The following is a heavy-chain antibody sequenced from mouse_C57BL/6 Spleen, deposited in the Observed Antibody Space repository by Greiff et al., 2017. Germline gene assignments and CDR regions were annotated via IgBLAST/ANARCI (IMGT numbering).Heavy chain of an antibody. Sequence: QFQLQQSGPGLVQPSQSLSITCTVSGFSLTSYGVHWVRQSPGKGLEWLGVIWSGGSTDYNAAFISRLSISKDNSKSQVFFKMNSLQADDTAIYYCARNHITTVGYFDVWGTGTTVTVSS. CDR2: IWSGGST. CDR1: GFSLTSYG. V-gene: IGHV2-2*01. CDR3: ARNHITTVGYFDV. J-gene: IGHJ1*03. D-gene: IGHD1-1*01.